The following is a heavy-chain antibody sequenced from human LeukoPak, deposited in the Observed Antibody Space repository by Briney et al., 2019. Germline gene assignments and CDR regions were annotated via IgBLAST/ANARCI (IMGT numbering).Heavy chain of an antibody. Sequence: GGSLRLSCAASGFTFSSYAMSWVRQAPGKGLEWVSPISGSGGTTYYADSAKGRFTISRDNAENSLYLQMNRLRIEDTAVYYCATSGWNYWGQGTLVTVSS. CDR3: ATSGWNY. CDR1: GFTFSSYA. J-gene: IGHJ4*02. CDR2: ISGSGGTT. D-gene: IGHD6-19*01. V-gene: IGHV3-23*01.